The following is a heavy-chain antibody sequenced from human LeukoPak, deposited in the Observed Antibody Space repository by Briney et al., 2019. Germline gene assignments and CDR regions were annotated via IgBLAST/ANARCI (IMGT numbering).Heavy chain of an antibody. CDR2: ISGSGGST. Sequence: GGSLRLSCAASGFTFSSYAMSWVRQAPGKGLEWVSAISGSGGSTYYADSVKGRFTISRDNSKNTLYLQMNSLRAEDTAVYYCARGIGLDTAYIFDYWGQGTLVTVSS. CDR1: GFTFSSYA. CDR3: ARGIGLDTAYIFDY. J-gene: IGHJ4*02. D-gene: IGHD5-18*01. V-gene: IGHV3-23*01.